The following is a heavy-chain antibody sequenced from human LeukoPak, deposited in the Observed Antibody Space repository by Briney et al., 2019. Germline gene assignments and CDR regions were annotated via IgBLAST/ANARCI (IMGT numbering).Heavy chain of an antibody. CDR3: ARAERCSSTSCYLVPGAFDI. CDR1: GYTFIGYY. J-gene: IGHJ3*02. D-gene: IGHD2-2*01. CDR2: IIPILGIA. Sequence: SVKVSCKASGYTFIGYYMHWVRQAPGQGLEWMGRIIPILGIANYAQKFQGRVTITADKSTSTAYMELSSLRSEDTAVYYCARAERCSSTSCYLVPGAFDIWGQGTMVTVSS. V-gene: IGHV1-69*04.